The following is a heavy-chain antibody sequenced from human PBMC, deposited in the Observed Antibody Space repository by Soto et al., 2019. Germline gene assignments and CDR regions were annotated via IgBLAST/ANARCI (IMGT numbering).Heavy chain of an antibody. D-gene: IGHD4-17*01. CDR1: GFTFSSYA. CDR2: ISGSGGST. J-gene: IGHJ4*02. Sequence: EVQLLESGGGLVQPGGSLRLSCAASGFTFSSYAMSWVRQAPGKGLEWVSAISGSGGSTYYADSVKGRFTISRDNSKNTLYLLMNSLRAEDTAVYYCANMAALDYGDTHGGLRGYWGQGTLVTVSS. CDR3: ANMAALDYGDTHGGLRGY. V-gene: IGHV3-23*01.